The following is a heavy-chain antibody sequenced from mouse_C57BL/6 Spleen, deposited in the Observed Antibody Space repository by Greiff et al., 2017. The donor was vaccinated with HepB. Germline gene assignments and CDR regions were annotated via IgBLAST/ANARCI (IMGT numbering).Heavy chain of an antibody. CDR3: ARGDYYGSSFDY. J-gene: IGHJ2*01. V-gene: IGHV1-54*01. CDR2: INPGSGGT. D-gene: IGHD1-1*01. CDR1: GYAFTNYL. Sequence: QVQLQQSGAELVRPGTSVKVSCKASGYAFTNYLIEWVKQRPGQGLEWIGVINPGSGGTNYNEKFKGKATLTADKSSSTAYMQLSSLTSEDSAVYFCARGDYYGSSFDYWGQGTTLTVSS.